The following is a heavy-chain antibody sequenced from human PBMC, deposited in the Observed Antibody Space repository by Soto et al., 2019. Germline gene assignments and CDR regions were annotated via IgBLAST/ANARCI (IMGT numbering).Heavy chain of an antibody. CDR3: ARDPDSSGYYYFDS. Sequence: EVPLVESGGGLVQPGGSLRLSCAASGFTFSSYAMHWVRQGPGKGLEYVSAISSYGGSTYYANSVKGRFTISRDNSKNTLYLQMGSLRAEDMAVYYCARDPDSSGYYYFDSWGQGTLVTVSS. CDR2: ISSYGGST. D-gene: IGHD3-22*01. CDR1: GFTFSSYA. J-gene: IGHJ4*02. V-gene: IGHV3-64*01.